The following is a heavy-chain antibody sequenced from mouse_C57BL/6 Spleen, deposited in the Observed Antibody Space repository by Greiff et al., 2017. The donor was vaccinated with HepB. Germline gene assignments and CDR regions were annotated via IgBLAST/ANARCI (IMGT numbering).Heavy chain of an antibody. CDR2: IYPGDGDT. CDR3: ARGGGDYAMDY. Sequence: VQLQESGAELVKPGASVKISCKASGYAFSSYWMNWVKQRPGKGLEWIGQIYPGDGDTNYNGKFKGKATLTADKSSSTAYMQLSSLTSEDSAVYFCARGGGDYAMDYWGQGTSVTVSS. J-gene: IGHJ4*01. V-gene: IGHV1-80*01. CDR1: GYAFSSYW.